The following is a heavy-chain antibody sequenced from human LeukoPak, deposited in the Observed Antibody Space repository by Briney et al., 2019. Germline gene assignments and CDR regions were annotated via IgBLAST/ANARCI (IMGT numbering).Heavy chain of an antibody. D-gene: IGHD6-13*01. CDR2: IYYSGST. J-gene: IGHJ6*04. CDR1: GGSISSGGYY. V-gene: IGHV4-31*03. CDR3: ARGKGSGAAADYYYGMDV. Sequence: SETLSLICTVSGGSISSGGYYWSWIRQHPGKGLEWIGYIYYSGSTYYNPSLKSRVTISVDTSKNQFSLKLSSVTAADTAVYYCARGKGSGAAADYYYGMDVWGKGTTVTVSS.